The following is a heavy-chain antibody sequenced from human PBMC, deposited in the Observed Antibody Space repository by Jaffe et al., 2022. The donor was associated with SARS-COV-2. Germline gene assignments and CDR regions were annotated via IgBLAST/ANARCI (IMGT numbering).Heavy chain of an antibody. Sequence: QVQLVESGGGVVQPGRSLRLSCAASGFTFSSYGMHWVRQAPGKGLEWVAVISYDGSNKYYADSVKGRFTISRDNSKNTLYLQMNSLRAEDTAVYYCAKDRLYDSSGYIDYWGQGTLVTVSS. J-gene: IGHJ4*02. V-gene: IGHV3-30*18. CDR1: GFTFSSYG. CDR3: AKDRLYDSSGYIDY. CDR2: ISYDGSNK. D-gene: IGHD3-22*01.